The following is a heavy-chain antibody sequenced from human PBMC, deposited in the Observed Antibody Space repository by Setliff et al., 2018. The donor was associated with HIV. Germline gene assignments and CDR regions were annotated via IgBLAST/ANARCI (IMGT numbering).Heavy chain of an antibody. CDR1: DDSFSNYD. CDR2: ISSGTT. CDR3: ARLGRAIDDGGSSLRLDF. D-gene: IGHD2-15*01. Sequence: PSETLSLTCVVSDDSFSNYDWTWIRQPPGKALQWIGYISSGTTNYNPSLRSRVTISIETSNTHFSLWLRSVTAADTATYFCARLGRAIDDGGSSLRLDFWGQGMLVTVSS. J-gene: IGHJ4*02. V-gene: IGHV4-4*09.